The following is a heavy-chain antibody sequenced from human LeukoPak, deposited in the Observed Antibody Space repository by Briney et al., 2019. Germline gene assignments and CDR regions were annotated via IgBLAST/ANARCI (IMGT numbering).Heavy chain of an antibody. V-gene: IGHV4-34*01. D-gene: IGHD3-3*01. CDR2: INHSGST. CDR1: GGSFSGYY. CDR3: ARHYDLWSGYNY. J-gene: IGHJ4*02. Sequence: SETLSLTCAVYGGSFSGYYWSWIRQPPGKGLEWIGEINHSGSTNYNPSLKSRVTISVDTSKNQFSLMLRSVTAADTAVYYCARHYDLWSGYNYWGQGLLVTVSS.